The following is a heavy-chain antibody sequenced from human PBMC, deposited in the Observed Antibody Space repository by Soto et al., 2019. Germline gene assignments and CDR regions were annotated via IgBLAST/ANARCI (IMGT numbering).Heavy chain of an antibody. J-gene: IGHJ6*02. V-gene: IGHV4-4*02. CDR2: VHHSGNS. CDR3: ARDLKSGSRIYYYDGMDI. Sequence: SETLSLTCAVSGDSISSDTWWSWVRQPPGKGLEWIGEVHHSGNSNYNPSLKSRVIISVDKSKNQFSLNLSSVTDADTAVYYCARDLKSGSRIYYYDGMDIWGQGTTVT. D-gene: IGHD1-26*01. CDR1: GDSISSDTW.